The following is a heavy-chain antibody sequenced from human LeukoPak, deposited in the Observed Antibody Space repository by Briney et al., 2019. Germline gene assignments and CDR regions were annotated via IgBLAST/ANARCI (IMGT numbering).Heavy chain of an antibody. V-gene: IGHV3-21*06. CDR1: GFTFSSYA. J-gene: IGHJ4*02. CDR2: MSSGSTYI. CDR3: ARDGYSSCDY. D-gene: IGHD6-19*01. Sequence: PGGSLRLSCAASGFTFSSYAMTWVRQAPGKGLEWVSSMSSGSTYIYYADSVRGRFTISRDNAKNSLYLVMNSLRAEDTAVYSCARDGYSSCDYWGQGTLVTVSS.